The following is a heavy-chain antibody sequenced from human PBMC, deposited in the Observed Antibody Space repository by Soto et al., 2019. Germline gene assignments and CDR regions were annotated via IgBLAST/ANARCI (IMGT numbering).Heavy chain of an antibody. CDR3: AKGAGSIAVAGTHDY. CDR2: IKSKSHGETI. Sequence: EVQLVESGGGLVKEGGSLRLSCAASGFTFNKAWMSWVRQAPGKGLEWVGRIKSKSHGETIEYAAPVRGRFIISRDNSKNTLYLQMNSLRAEDTAVYYCAKGAGSIAVAGTHDYWGQGTLVTVSS. J-gene: IGHJ4*02. V-gene: IGHV3-15*01. D-gene: IGHD6-19*01. CDR1: GFTFNKAW.